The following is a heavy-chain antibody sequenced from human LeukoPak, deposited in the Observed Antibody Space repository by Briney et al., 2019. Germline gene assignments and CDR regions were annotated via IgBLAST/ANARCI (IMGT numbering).Heavy chain of an antibody. CDR2: IYYSGST. J-gene: IGHJ4*02. D-gene: IGHD6-13*01. CDR3: ARVGPSGDVYSSRRTFDY. CDR1: GGSISSYY. Sequence: ASQTLSLTCTVSGGSISSYYWSWIRQPPGKGLEWIGYIYYSGSTNYNPSLKSRVTISVDTSKNQFSLKLSSVTAADTAVYYCARVGPSGDVYSSRRTFDYWGQGTLVTVSS. V-gene: IGHV4-59*01.